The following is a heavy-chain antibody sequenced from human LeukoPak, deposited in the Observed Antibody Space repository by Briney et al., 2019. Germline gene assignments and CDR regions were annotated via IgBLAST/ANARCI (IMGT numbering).Heavy chain of an antibody. CDR1: GGSISSSSYY. V-gene: IGHV4-39*07. J-gene: IGHJ3*02. CDR2: IYYSGST. CDR3: ARDFLSDFWSGYGNDAFDI. Sequence: PSETLSLTCTVSGGSISSSSYYWGWIRQPPGKGLEWMGRIYYSGSTNYNPSLKSRVTISVDTSKNQFSLKLSSVTAADTAVYYCARDFLSDFWSGYGNDAFDIWGQGTMVTVSS. D-gene: IGHD3-3*01.